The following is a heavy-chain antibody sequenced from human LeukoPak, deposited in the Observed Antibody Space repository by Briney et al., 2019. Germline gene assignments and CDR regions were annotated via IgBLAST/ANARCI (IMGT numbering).Heavy chain of an antibody. J-gene: IGHJ4*02. Sequence: GRSLRLSCTASGFTFGDYAMSWVRQAPGKGLEWVGFIRSKAYDGTTEYAASVKGRFTISRDDSKSIAYLQMNSLKTEDTAVYYCTRPDYWGQGTLVTVSS. CDR2: IRSKAYDGTT. CDR3: TRPDY. CDR1: GFTFGDYA. D-gene: IGHD6-6*01. V-gene: IGHV3-49*04.